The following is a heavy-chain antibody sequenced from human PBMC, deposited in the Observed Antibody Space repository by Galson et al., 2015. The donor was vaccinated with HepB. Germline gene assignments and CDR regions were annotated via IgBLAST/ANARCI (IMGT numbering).Heavy chain of an antibody. J-gene: IGHJ4*02. CDR3: ARDFEWLVPTSYYFDY. D-gene: IGHD6-19*01. Sequence: SVKVSCKASGYTFTGYYMHWVRQAPGQGLEWMGWINPNSGGTNYAQKFQGRVTMTRDTSISTAYMELSRLRSDDTAVYYCARDFEWLVPTSYYFDYWGQGTLVTVSS. V-gene: IGHV1-2*02. CDR1: GYTFTGYY. CDR2: INPNSGGT.